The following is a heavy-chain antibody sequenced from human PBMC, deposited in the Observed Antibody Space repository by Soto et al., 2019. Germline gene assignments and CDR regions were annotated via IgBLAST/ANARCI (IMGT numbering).Heavy chain of an antibody. J-gene: IGHJ6*02. CDR2: IYYSGST. V-gene: IGHV4-31*03. CDR3: ARAETDWKGDGMDV. D-gene: IGHD1-1*01. Sequence: SETLSLTCTVSGGYISSGGYYWSWIRQHPGKGLEWIGYIYYSGSTYYNPSLKSRVTISVDTSKNQFSLKLSSVTAADTAVYYCARAETDWKGDGMDVWGQGTTVTVSS. CDR1: GGYISSGGYY.